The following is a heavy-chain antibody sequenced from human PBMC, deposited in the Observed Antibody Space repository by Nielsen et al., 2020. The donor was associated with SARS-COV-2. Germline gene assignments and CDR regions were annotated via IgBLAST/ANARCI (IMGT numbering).Heavy chain of an antibody. CDR3: ARAAGRGTLSGTERYFDF. CDR2: INTGNGNT. Sequence: ASVKVSCKYSGYTFTTNAIHWVRQAPGQWLEWMGWINTGNGNTKYSQRSQGRVNFTRDTSASTAHMELASLNSEDTAIYYCARAAGRGTLSGTERYFDFWGQGTLVTVSS. V-gene: IGHV1-3*04. J-gene: IGHJ4*02. CDR1: GYTFTTNA. D-gene: IGHD1/OR15-1a*01.